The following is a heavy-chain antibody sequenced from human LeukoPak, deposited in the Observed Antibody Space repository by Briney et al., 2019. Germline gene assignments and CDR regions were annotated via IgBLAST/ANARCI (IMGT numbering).Heavy chain of an antibody. V-gene: IGHV1-46*01. CDR1: GYTFTSYY. J-gene: IGHJ5*02. Sequence: VASVKVSCKASGYTFTSYYMHWVRQAPGQGLEWMGIINPSGGSTSYAQKFQGRVTMTRNTSISTAYMELSSLRSEDTAVYYCVRGYYYDSFSGNWFDPWGQGTLVTVSS. CDR2: INPSGGST. CDR3: VRGYYYDSFSGNWFDP. D-gene: IGHD3-22*01.